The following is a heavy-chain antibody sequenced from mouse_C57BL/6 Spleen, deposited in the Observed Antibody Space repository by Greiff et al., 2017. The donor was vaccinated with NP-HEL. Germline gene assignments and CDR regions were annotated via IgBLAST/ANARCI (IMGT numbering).Heavy chain of an antibody. CDR2: IRSKSNNYAT. V-gene: IGHV10-1*01. CDR1: GFSFNTYA. J-gene: IGHJ4*01. Sequence: EVKLQESGGGLVQPKGSLKLSCAASGFSFNTYAMNWVRQAPGKGLEWVARIRSKSNNYATYYADSVKDRFTISRDDSESMLYLQMNNLKTEDTAMYYCVRQGSSYGYAMDYWGQGTSVTVSS. CDR3: VRQGSSYGYAMDY. D-gene: IGHD1-1*01.